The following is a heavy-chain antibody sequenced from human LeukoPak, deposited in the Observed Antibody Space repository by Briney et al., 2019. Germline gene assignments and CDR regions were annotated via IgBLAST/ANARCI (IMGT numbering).Heavy chain of an antibody. Sequence: SETLSLTCTVSGGSISSYYWSWIRQPPGKGLEWIGYIYYSGSTNYNPPLKSRVTISVDTSKNQFSLKLSSVTAADTAVYYCARGPGVFHFDYWGQGTLVTVSS. D-gene: IGHD3-10*01. CDR1: GGSISSYY. J-gene: IGHJ4*02. CDR2: IYYSGST. CDR3: ARGPGVFHFDY. V-gene: IGHV4-59*01.